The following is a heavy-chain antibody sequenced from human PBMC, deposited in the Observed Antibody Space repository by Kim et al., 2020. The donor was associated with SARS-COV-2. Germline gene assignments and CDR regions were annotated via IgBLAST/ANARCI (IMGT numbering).Heavy chain of an antibody. Sequence: GGSLRLSCAASGFAFRSHSMNWVRQAPGKGLEWVSSISGSSDYIYYADSVKGRFTISRDNAKNSLYLQMNSLRAEDTAVYYCARWSMTGTTGYYYFALDVWGQGTPVTVSS. J-gene: IGHJ6*02. CDR3: ARWSMTGTTGYYYFALDV. D-gene: IGHD1-7*01. V-gene: IGHV3-21*01. CDR2: ISGSSDYI. CDR1: GFAFRSHS.